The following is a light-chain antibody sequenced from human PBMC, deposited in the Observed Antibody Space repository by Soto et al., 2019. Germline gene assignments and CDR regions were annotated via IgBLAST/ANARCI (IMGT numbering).Light chain of an antibody. V-gene: IGKV3-20*01. CDR1: QSFRFNY. J-gene: IGKJ1*01. CDR3: QLYLSAPWT. CDR2: GAS. Sequence: EIVLTQSPGTLSLSTGERATLSCRASQSFRFNYLAWYRQKPGQAPRLLIYGASTRATGIPDRFSGSGSGTDFTLIISRLEPEDFAGYYCQLYLSAPWTFGQGTRV.